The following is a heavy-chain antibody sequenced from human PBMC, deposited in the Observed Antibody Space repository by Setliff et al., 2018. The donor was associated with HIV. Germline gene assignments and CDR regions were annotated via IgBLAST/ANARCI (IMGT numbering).Heavy chain of an antibody. CDR1: GGSFSGYY. Sequence: PSETLSLTCAVYGGSFSGYYWSWIRQPPGKGLEWIGEINHSGSTNYNPSLKSRVTISVDTSKNQFSLKLSSVTAADTAVYYCARVTWIQLWLGWFDPWGQGTLVTVSS. J-gene: IGHJ5*02. CDR3: ARVTWIQLWLGWFDP. D-gene: IGHD5-18*01. CDR2: INHSGST. V-gene: IGHV4-34*01.